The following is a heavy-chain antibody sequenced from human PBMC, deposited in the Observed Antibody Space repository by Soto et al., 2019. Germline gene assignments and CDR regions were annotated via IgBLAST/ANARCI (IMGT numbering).Heavy chain of an antibody. CDR3: AREKWLVRRNDPFDI. Sequence: QVQLVQSGAEVKKPGASVTVSCKASGYTFINYYMHWVRQAPGQGLEWMGIINPNGGSTTYAQKFQGRVTLTRDTSTNTFNMELSSLRSEDTAVYYCAREKWLVRRNDPFDIWGQGTMVTVSS. D-gene: IGHD6-19*01. CDR2: INPNGGST. V-gene: IGHV1-46*01. J-gene: IGHJ3*02. CDR1: GYTFINYY.